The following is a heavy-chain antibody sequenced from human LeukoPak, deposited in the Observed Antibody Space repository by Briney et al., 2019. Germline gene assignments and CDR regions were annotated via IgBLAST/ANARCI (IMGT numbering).Heavy chain of an antibody. D-gene: IGHD3-10*01. Sequence: ASVKVSCKASGYTFTSYDINWVRQAPGQGLEWMGWINTNTGNPTYAQGFTGRFVFSLDTSVSTAYLQISSLKAEDTAVYYCARDGVTMVRGVIPWFDPWGQGTLVTVSS. V-gene: IGHV7-4-1*02. J-gene: IGHJ5*02. CDR1: GYTFTSYD. CDR2: INTNTGNP. CDR3: ARDGVTMVRGVIPWFDP.